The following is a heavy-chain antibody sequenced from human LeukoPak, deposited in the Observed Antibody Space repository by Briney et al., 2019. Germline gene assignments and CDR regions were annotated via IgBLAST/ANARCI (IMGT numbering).Heavy chain of an antibody. CDR3: AHGVPHSSGYYPSWFDP. CDR1: GFSLSTSGVG. D-gene: IGHD3-22*01. J-gene: IGHJ5*02. Sequence: SGPTLVNPTQTLTLTCTFSGFSLSTSGVGVGWIRQPPGKALEWLALIYWDDDKRYSPSLKSRLTITKDTSKNQVVLTMTNMDPVDTATYYCAHGVPHSSGYYPSWFDPWGQGTLVTVSS. V-gene: IGHV2-5*02. CDR2: IYWDDDK.